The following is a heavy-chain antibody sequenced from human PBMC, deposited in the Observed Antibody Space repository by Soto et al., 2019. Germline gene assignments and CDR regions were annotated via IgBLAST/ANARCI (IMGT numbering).Heavy chain of an antibody. J-gene: IGHJ6*04. V-gene: IGHV1-18*01. CDR2: ISAYNGNT. Sequence: SVKVSCKASGYTFTSYGISWVRQAPGQGLEWMGWISAYNGNTNYAQKLQGRVTMTTDTSTSTAYMELRSLRSDDTAVYYCARASYSGGDCYSPDVGSYYYAMDAWVKGTKVTVSS. CDR3: ARASYSGGDCYSPDVGSYYYAMDA. D-gene: IGHD2-21*02. CDR1: GYTFTSYG.